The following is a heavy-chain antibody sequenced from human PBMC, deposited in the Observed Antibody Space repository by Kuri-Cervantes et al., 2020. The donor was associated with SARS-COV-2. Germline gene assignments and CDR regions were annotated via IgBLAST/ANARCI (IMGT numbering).Heavy chain of an antibody. D-gene: IGHD6-6*01. J-gene: IGHJ4*02. Sequence: SETLSLTCTVSGGSISSYYWSWIRQPPGKGLEWIGSIYHSGSTYYNPSPKSRVTISVDTSKNQFSLKLSSVTAADTAVYYCASVYSSSSPDFDYWGQGTLVTVSS. V-gene: IGHV4-59*04. CDR1: GGSISSYY. CDR2: IYHSGST. CDR3: ASVYSSSSPDFDY.